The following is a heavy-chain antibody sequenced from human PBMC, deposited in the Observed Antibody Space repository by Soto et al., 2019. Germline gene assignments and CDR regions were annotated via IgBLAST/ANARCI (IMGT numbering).Heavy chain of an antibody. CDR1: GFTFSGFW. V-gene: IGHV3-74*01. D-gene: IGHD6-13*01. Sequence: EVQLVESGGGLVQPGGSLRLSCAASGFTFSGFWMHWVRQAPGKGLVWVSRIHSNGIETTYADSVQGRFTISRDNAKNTLYLQMNSLRAEDTAVYYCERVSIATPGRGIDHWGQGTLVTVSS. J-gene: IGHJ5*02. CDR3: ERVSIATPGRGIDH. CDR2: IHSNGIET.